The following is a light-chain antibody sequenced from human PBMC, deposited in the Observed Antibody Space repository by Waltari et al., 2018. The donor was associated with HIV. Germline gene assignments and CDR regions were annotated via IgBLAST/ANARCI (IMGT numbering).Light chain of an antibody. J-gene: IGLJ3*02. CDR3: QTWDTGPV. Sequence: QLVLTQSPSASAFLGASVKITCTLNGGLSSYAIAWHQYQPEKGPRYLMKLKSDGSHNREDEIPDRFSASNSGADHHLTISSLQSEDEGYYYCQTWDTGPVFGGGTKLTVL. CDR2: LKSDGSH. V-gene: IGLV4-69*01. CDR1: GGLSSYA.